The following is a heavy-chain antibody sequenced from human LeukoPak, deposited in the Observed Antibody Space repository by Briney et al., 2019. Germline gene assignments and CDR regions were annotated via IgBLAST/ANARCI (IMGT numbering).Heavy chain of an antibody. CDR2: TFYRSKWYY. CDR3: ARENTLVRGTRNPFDY. V-gene: IGHV6-1*01. Sequence: SQTLSLTCAISGDSVSSNDAAWNWIRQSPSRGLEWLGRTFYRSKWYYDSAVSVKSRITINPDTSKNQFSLQLNSVTLEDTAVYYCARENTLVRGTRNPFDYWGRGTLVTVSS. J-gene: IGHJ4*02. D-gene: IGHD3-10*01. CDR1: GDSVSSNDAA.